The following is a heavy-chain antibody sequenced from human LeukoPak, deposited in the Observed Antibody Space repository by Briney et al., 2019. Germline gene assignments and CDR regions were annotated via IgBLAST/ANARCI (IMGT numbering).Heavy chain of an antibody. CDR1: GGSISSSSYY. CDR3: ARVQRPSIVVVVAATPYFDY. Sequence: SETLSLTCTVSGGSISSSSYYWGWIRQPPGKGLEWIGSIYYSGSTYYNPSLKSRVTISVDTSKNQFSLKLSSVTAADTAVCYCARVQRPSIVVVVAATPYFDYWGQGTLVTVSS. D-gene: IGHD2-15*01. V-gene: IGHV4-39*07. CDR2: IYYSGST. J-gene: IGHJ4*02.